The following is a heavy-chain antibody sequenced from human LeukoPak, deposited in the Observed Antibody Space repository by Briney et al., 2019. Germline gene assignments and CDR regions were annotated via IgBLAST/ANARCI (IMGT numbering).Heavy chain of an antibody. Sequence: QSGGSLRLSCTAYGFTFRQYYMSWVRQTPEKRLGWVASIHLDGGTQYYMDSVRGRFTISRNNAENSLFLQMDSLRVDDTAVYYCARRIFTRTTSGAFDFWGQGTLVAVSS. CDR3: ARRIFTRTTSGAFDF. CDR2: IHLDGGTQ. D-gene: IGHD1-7*01. J-gene: IGHJ4*02. V-gene: IGHV3-7*01. CDR1: GFTFRQYY.